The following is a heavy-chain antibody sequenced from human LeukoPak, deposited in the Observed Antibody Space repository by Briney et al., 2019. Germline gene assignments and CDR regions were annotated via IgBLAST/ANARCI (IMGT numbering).Heavy chain of an antibody. D-gene: IGHD2-15*01. Sequence: GESLKISCAVSGFSVSSTHINWVRQAPGKGLEWVSVIYSGGGTYSADSVKDRFTVSRDNSKNTLYLQMSSLRAEDTAIYYCARERGYCNGGSCFSGWFDSWGQGTLVTVSS. J-gene: IGHJ5*01. CDR1: GFSVSSTH. V-gene: IGHV3-53*01. CDR3: ARERGYCNGGSCFSGWFDS. CDR2: IYSGGGT.